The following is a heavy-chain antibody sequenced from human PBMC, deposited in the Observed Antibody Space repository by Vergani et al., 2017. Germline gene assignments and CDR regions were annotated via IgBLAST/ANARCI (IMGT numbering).Heavy chain of an antibody. V-gene: IGHV4-59*08. CDR3: ARHRTVTTWFDP. CDR1: GGSISSYY. Sequence: VQLQESGPGLVKPSETLSLTCTVSGGSISSYYWSWIRQPPGKGLEWIGYIYYSGRTNYNPALKSQVTISVDTSKNQFSLKLSSVTAADTAVYYCARHRTVTTWFDPWGQGTLVTVSS. D-gene: IGHD4-11*01. J-gene: IGHJ5*02. CDR2: IYYSGRT.